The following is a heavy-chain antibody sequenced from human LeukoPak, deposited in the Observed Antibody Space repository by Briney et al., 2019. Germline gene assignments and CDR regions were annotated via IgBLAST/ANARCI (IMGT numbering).Heavy chain of an antibody. D-gene: IGHD5-18*01. CDR1: GFTFSSFW. CDR3: AKEEEGYSYGYLFACDY. CDR2: IRFDESEK. J-gene: IGHJ4*02. Sequence: GGSLRLSCAASGFTFSSFWMGWVRQAPGKGLEWVASIRFDESEKHYVDSVKGRFTISRDNAKNSLYLQMSSLRGEDTAVYYCAKEEEGYSYGYLFACDYWGQGTLVTVSS. V-gene: IGHV3-7*01.